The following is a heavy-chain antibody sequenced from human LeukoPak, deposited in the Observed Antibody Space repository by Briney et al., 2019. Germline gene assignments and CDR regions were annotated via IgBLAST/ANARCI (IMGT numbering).Heavy chain of an antibody. Sequence: ASVKVSCKASGYTFTGYYMHWVRQAPGQGLEWMGWINPNSGGTNYAQKFQGRVTMTRDTSISTAYMELSRLRSDDTAVYYCARVHYSSGWIRASHFDYWGQGTLVTVSS. V-gene: IGHV1-2*02. D-gene: IGHD6-19*01. CDR3: ARVHYSSGWIRASHFDY. CDR2: INPNSGGT. J-gene: IGHJ4*02. CDR1: GYTFTGYY.